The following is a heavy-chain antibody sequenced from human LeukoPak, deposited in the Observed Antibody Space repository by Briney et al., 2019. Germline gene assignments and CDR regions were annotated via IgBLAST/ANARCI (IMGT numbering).Heavy chain of an antibody. CDR2: IYSSGST. D-gene: IGHD2-15*01. V-gene: IGHV4-4*07. Sequence: KPSETLSLTCTVSGGSISNYYWSWIRQPAGKGLEWIGRIYSSGSTDYNPPLKSRVTMSVDTSKNQFSVKVNSVTAADTAVYYCARGLAVAADRALDYWGQGTLVTVSS. CDR1: GGSISNYY. J-gene: IGHJ4*02. CDR3: ARGLAVAADRALDY.